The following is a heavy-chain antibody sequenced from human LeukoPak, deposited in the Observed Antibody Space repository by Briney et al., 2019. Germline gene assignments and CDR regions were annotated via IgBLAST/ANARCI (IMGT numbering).Heavy chain of an antibody. CDR1: VFTFSSYG. D-gene: IGHD3-10*01. Sequence: GGSLRLSCAASVFTFSSYGMHWVRRAPGKGLEWVAVIWYDGSNKYYADSVKGRFTISRDNSKNPLYLQMNSLRAEDTAVYYCARERVWFGESDYYYGMDVWGKGTTVTVSS. V-gene: IGHV3-33*01. J-gene: IGHJ6*04. CDR3: ARERVWFGESDYYYGMDV. CDR2: IWYDGSNK.